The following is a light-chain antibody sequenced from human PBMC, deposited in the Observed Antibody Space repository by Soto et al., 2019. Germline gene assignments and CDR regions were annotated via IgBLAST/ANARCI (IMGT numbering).Light chain of an antibody. CDR1: QGIAPY. V-gene: IGKV1-27*01. Sequence: DVQMTQSPSSLSAFVGDRVTITCRASQGIAPYLAWFQQKPGKVPKLLIYATSTLQSGVPSRFSGSGSGTDFTLTSNRLQPEDVGTYYCQKYNSAPLTFGGGTKVEIK. CDR2: ATS. CDR3: QKYNSAPLT. J-gene: IGKJ4*01.